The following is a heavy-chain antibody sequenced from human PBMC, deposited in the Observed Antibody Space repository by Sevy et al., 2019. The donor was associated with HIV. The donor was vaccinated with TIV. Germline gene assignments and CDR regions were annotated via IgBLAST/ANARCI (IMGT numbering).Heavy chain of an antibody. Sequence: GGSLRLSCTGSGFSFSNYNMNWVRQAPGKGPEWVSSISSGSGHIYYADSVKGRFTVSRDNAKNSLYLQMDSLRAEDTAVYYCAGSSGYYFRFDFWGLGSLVTVSS. CDR2: ISSGSGHI. J-gene: IGHJ4*02. D-gene: IGHD3-22*01. CDR3: AGSSGYYFRFDF. V-gene: IGHV3-21*01. CDR1: GFSFSNYN.